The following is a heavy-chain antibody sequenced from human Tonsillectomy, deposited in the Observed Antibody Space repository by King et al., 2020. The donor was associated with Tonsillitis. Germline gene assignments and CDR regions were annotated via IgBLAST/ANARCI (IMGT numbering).Heavy chain of an antibody. CDR2: ISYDGSNK. Sequence: VQLVESGGGVVQPGRTLRLSCAASGFTFSNYGMHWVRQAPGKGLEWVAVISYDGSNKYYADSVKGRFTISRDDSKNTLYLQMNSLSAEDTAVYYCAKGIWKLPRYTLLNEAFDIWGKGQWSPSLQ. J-gene: IGHJ3*02. CDR1: GFTFSNYG. D-gene: IGHD2-15*01. V-gene: IGHV3-30*18. CDR3: AKGIWKLPRYTLLNEAFDI.